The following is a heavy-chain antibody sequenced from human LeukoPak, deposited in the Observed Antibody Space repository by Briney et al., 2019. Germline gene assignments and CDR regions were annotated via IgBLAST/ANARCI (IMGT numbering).Heavy chain of an antibody. CDR1: GFTFSSYA. D-gene: IGHD3-22*01. V-gene: IGHV3-23*01. Sequence: PGESLRLSCVASGFTFSSYAMSWVRQAPGMGLECVSAISGSGGTTFYADSVKGRFTISRDNSKNTLYLQMNSLRAEDTAVYYCAKLGLHQYDSSGHLSYWGQGTLVTVSS. CDR3: AKLGLHQYDSSGHLSY. J-gene: IGHJ4*02. CDR2: ISGSGGTT.